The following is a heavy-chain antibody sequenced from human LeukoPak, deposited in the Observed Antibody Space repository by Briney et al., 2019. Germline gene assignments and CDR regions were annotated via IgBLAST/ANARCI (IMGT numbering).Heavy chain of an antibody. CDR2: ISSSSSYI. V-gene: IGHV3-21*01. J-gene: IGHJ4*02. CDR1: GFTFSSYS. CDR3: ARARRVYGGYGDY. D-gene: IGHD5-12*01. Sequence: GGSLRLSCAASGFTFSSYSMNWVRQAPGRGLEWVSSISSSSSYIYYADSVKGRFTISRDNAKNSLYLQMNSLRAEDTAVYYCARARRVYGGYGDYWGQGTLVTVSS.